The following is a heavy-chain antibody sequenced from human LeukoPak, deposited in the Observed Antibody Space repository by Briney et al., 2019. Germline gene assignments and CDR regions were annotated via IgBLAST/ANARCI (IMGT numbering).Heavy chain of an antibody. CDR1: GFTFDDYA. J-gene: IGHJ4*02. D-gene: IGHD2-2*02. CDR3: AKVMTPATAIRGAFDY. CDR2: ISWNSGSI. V-gene: IGHV3-9*01. Sequence: GGSLRLSCAASGFTFDDYAMHWVRQAPGKGLEWVSGISWNSGSIGYADSVKGRFTISRDNAKNSLYLQMNGLRAEDTALYYCAKVMTPATAIRGAFDYWGQGTLVTVSS.